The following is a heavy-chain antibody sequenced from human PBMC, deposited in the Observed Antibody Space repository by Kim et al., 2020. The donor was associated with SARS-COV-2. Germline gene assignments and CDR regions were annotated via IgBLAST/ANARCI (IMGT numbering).Heavy chain of an antibody. D-gene: IGHD5-18*01. CDR3: ARGGGYSYGIYYYYYID. V-gene: IGHV4-34*01. J-gene: IGHJ6*03. CDR1: GGSFSGYY. Sequence: SETLSLTCAVYGGSFSGYYWSWIRQPPGKGLEWIGEINHSGSTNYNPSLKSRVTISVNTSKNQFSLKLSSVTAADTAVYYCARGGGYSYGIYYYYYID. CDR2: INHSGST.